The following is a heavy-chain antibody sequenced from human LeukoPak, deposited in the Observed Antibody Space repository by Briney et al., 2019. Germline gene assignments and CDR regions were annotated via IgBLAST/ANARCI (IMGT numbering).Heavy chain of an antibody. CDR3: ARDRSLVDGDYGVWFDA. Sequence: GGSLRLSCTASGFTLSTYTMDWVRQAPGKGLEWVSYISSTSTTKYYADSVKGRFTISRDNSKNSLDLQMNRLTAEDTAVYYCARDRSLVDGDYGVWFDAWGQGSLVTVSS. V-gene: IGHV3-48*04. CDR2: ISSTSTTK. CDR1: GFTLSTYT. J-gene: IGHJ5*02. D-gene: IGHD4-17*01.